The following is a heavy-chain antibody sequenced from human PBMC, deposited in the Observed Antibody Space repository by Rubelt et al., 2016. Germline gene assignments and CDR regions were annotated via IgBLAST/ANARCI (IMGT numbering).Heavy chain of an antibody. CDR3: ATDYLGY. Sequence: EVQLVESGGGLVQPGGSLRLSCAASGFTFSSYWMSWVRQAPGKGLEWVANIKQDGSEKYYVDSVKGRFTISRDNAKNSRSLQMISLRADDTAVYYCATDYLGYWGQGTLVTVSS. J-gene: IGHJ4*02. CDR1: GFTFSSYW. V-gene: IGHV3-7*05. CDR2: IKQDGSEK.